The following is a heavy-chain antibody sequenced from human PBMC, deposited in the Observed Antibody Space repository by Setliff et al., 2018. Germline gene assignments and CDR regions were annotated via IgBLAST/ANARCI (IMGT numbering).Heavy chain of an antibody. D-gene: IGHD2-21*02. V-gene: IGHV4-4*08. CDR2: IYTSGNT. Sequence: SETLSLTCTVSGGSISGYYWGWIRQPPGKGLEWIGNIYTSGNTNYNPSLKSRVTISADTSKNQFSVRLNSVTAADTAVYYCARHWDFCGGNCPHNSIDYWGRGALVTVSS. CDR1: GGSISGYY. CDR3: ARHWDFCGGNCPHNSIDY. J-gene: IGHJ4*02.